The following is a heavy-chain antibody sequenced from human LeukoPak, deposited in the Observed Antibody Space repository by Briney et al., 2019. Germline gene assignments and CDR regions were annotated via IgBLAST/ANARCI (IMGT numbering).Heavy chain of an antibody. CDR3: ARDSVYCSSTNCDPVWLNWFDP. CDR1: GFIFSNAW. V-gene: IGHV3-21*01. D-gene: IGHD2-2*01. CDR2: ISSSSSYI. J-gene: IGHJ5*02. Sequence: GGSLRLSCAASGFIFSNAWMSWVRQAPGKGLEWVSSISSSSSYIYYADSVKGRFTISRDNAKNSLYLQMNSLRAEDTAVYYCARDSVYCSSTNCDPVWLNWFDPWGQGTLVTVSS.